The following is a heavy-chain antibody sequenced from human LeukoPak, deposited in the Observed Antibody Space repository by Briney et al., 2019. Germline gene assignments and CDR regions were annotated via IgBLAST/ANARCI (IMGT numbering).Heavy chain of an antibody. CDR3: VRDPGELIVATTFDY. J-gene: IGHJ4*02. CDR1: GYSFNSYG. D-gene: IGHD5-12*01. V-gene: IGHV1-18*01. Sequence: ASVKVSCKTSGYSFNSYGISWVRQAPGQGLEWMGWISASNGNTKYPQKFQGRLTMTTDSSTSTAYTDLRSLRSDDTAVYYCVRDPGELIVATTFDYWGQGTLVTVSS. CDR2: ISASNGNT.